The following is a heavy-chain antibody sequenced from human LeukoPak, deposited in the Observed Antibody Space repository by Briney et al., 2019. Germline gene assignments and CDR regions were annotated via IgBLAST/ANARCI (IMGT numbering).Heavy chain of an antibody. J-gene: IGHJ4*02. CDR2: INQDGSAT. D-gene: IGHD1-26*01. CDR3: AIAAGWEQAY. Sequence: GRSLRLSCAASGFTFSSYGIHWVRQAPGKGLEWVANINQDGSATNYVDSAKGRFIVSRDNAKNSVFLQMSSLRAEDTAVYYCAIAAGWEQAYWGQGTLVTVSS. V-gene: IGHV3-7*01. CDR1: GFTFSSYG.